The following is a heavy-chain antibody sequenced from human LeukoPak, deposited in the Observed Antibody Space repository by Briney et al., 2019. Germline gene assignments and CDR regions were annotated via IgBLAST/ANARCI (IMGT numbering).Heavy chain of an antibody. Sequence: SQTLSLTCAVSGGSISSGGYFWSWIRQPPGKGLEWIGHIYYSGSTNYNPSLKSRVTISVDTSKNQFSLQLRSVTAADTAVYYCARDGGYNSGWPYFDYWGQGTLVPVSS. D-gene: IGHD6-19*01. V-gene: IGHV4-61*08. CDR2: IYYSGST. CDR1: GGSISSGGYF. J-gene: IGHJ4*02. CDR3: ARDGGYNSGWPYFDY.